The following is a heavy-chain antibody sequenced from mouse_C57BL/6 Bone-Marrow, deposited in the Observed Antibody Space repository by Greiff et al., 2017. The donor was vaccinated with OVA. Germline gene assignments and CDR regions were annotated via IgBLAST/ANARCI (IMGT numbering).Heavy chain of an antibody. CDR3: ARRDTTVVAPLFDY. D-gene: IGHD1-1*01. CDR1: GYTFTDYY. Sequence: EVQLQQSGPELVKPGASVKISCKASGYTFTDYYMNWVKQSHGKSLEWIGDINPNNGGTSYNQKFKGKATLTVDKSSSTAYMELRSLTSEDSAVYYCARRDTTVVAPLFDYWGQGTTLTVSS. CDR2: INPNNGGT. J-gene: IGHJ2*01. V-gene: IGHV1-26*01.